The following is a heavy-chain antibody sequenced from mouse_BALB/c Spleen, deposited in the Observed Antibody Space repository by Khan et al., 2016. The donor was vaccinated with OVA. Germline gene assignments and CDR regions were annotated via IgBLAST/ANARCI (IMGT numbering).Heavy chain of an antibody. CDR2: IWSDGTT. J-gene: IGHJ4*01. Sequence: QVQLKESGPGLAAPSQSLSITCTISGFSLTNYGVHWVRQPPGKGLEWLVVIWSDGTTNYNSALNSRLTITKDNSQSQVFLKMNSLQTDDTAIYFCARQPDDHYNIMDYWGQGTSVTVSS. CDR3: ARQPDDHYNIMDY. V-gene: IGHV2-6-1*01. CDR1: GFSLTNYG.